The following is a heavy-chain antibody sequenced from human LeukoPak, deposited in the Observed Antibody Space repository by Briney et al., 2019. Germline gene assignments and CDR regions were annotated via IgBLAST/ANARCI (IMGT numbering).Heavy chain of an antibody. CDR2: ISAYNGIT. V-gene: IGHV1-18*01. J-gene: IGHJ5*02. CDR3: ARDRYYYDSSGYYYWFDP. D-gene: IGHD3-22*01. CDR1: GYTFTSYG. Sequence: ASVKVSCKASGYTFTSYGISRVRQAPGQGLEWMGWISAYNGITNYAKKLQGRVTMTTDTSTRTAYMELRSLRSDDTAVYYCARDRYYYDSSGYYYWFDPWGQGTLVTVSS.